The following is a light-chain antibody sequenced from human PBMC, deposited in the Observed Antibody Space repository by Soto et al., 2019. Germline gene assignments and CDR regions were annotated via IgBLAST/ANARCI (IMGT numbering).Light chain of an antibody. CDR3: MQATQCPQT. CDR2: SAS. CDR1: LDIRGY. V-gene: IGKV1-9*01. Sequence: DIQLTQSPSFLSASVGDTVTITCRASLDIRGYLAWYQQKPGKVPRLLIYSASTLQGGVPSRFSGSGSGTEFTLKISRVEAEDVGVYYCMQATQCPQTFGQGTKVEIK. J-gene: IGKJ1*01.